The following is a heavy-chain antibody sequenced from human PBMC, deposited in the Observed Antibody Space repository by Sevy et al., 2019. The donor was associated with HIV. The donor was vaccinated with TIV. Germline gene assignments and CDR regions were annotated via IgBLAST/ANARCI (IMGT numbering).Heavy chain of an antibody. Sequence: GGSLRLSCAASGFSFSSYGMHWVRQAPGKGLEWMSYIQYDGSNKDYGDSVKGRFTISRDNSKNTLYLQMNGLRVEDTAVFYCVKEGGGGGGDHWGQGTLVTVSS. J-gene: IGHJ4*02. D-gene: IGHD3-16*01. V-gene: IGHV3-30*02. CDR2: IQYDGSNK. CDR1: GFSFSSYG. CDR3: VKEGGGGGGDH.